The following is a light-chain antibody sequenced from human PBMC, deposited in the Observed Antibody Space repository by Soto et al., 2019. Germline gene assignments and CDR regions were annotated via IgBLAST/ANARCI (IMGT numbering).Light chain of an antibody. V-gene: IGLV2-14*03. CDR1: SRCVGAYNY. CDR2: DVT. Sequence: SSPAQPPPLSWSPGQSITLSLPGTSRCVGAYNYVSWYQQYPGKAPKYIIYDVTNRPSGVSYRFSGSKSGNTASLTISGLQAEDEADYYCSSYTTSSTLYVFGTGTKVTVL. J-gene: IGLJ1*01. CDR3: SSYTTSSTLYV.